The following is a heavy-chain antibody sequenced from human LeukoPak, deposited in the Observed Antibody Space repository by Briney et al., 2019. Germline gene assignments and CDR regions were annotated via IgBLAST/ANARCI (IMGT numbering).Heavy chain of an antibody. CDR2: ISPESDYI. V-gene: IGHV3-21*01. Sequence: PGGSLRLSCAASGFSFNRHTVNWVRQAPGKGLEWISSISPESDYIYYADSVRGRFTISRDNSKSSLHLLMNSLMVEDTAVYFCLKGVVSGSEVFWGAGTLVTVSS. CDR3: LKGVVSGSEVF. CDR1: GFSFNRHT. J-gene: IGHJ4*02. D-gene: IGHD2-15*01.